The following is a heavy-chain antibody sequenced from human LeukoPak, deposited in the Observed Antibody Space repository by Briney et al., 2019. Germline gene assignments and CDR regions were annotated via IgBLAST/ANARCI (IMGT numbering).Heavy chain of an antibody. CDR3: AKVEWRFQWLVRKEPNWFDP. CDR1: GFTFSSYA. Sequence: GGSLRLSCAVSGFTFSSYAMSWVCQAPRKGLDWVSAISGSGGSTYYADSVKGRFTISRDNSKSTLYLQMNSLRAEDTAVYCCAKVEWRFQWLVRKEPNWFDPWGQGTLVTVSS. V-gene: IGHV3-23*01. D-gene: IGHD6-19*01. CDR2: ISGSGGST. J-gene: IGHJ5*02.